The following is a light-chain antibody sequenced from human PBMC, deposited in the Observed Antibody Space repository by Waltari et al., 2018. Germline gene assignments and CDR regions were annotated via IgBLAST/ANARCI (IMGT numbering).Light chain of an antibody. CDR1: SSDVGGYNY. V-gene: IGLV2-11*01. CDR3: CSYAGSYSWV. Sequence: QSALTQPRSVSGSPGPSATISCTGTSSDVGGYNYVSWYQQHPGKAPKLSIYDVSKRPSGVPDRFSGSKSGNTASLTISGLQAEDEADYYCCSYAGSYSWVFGGGTKLTVL. J-gene: IGLJ3*02. CDR2: DVS.